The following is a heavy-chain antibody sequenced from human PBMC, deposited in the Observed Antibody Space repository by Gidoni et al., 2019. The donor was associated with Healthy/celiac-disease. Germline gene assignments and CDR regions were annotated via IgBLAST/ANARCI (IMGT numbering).Heavy chain of an antibody. CDR1: GGSISSYY. V-gene: IGHV4-59*01. CDR3: ARVRKHYYDSSGYIRGGGFDY. D-gene: IGHD3-22*01. J-gene: IGHJ4*02. CDR2: IHYSGST. Sequence: QVQLQESGPGLVKPSETLSLTCTVSGGSISSYYWSWIRQPPGKGLEWIGYIHYSGSTNYNPSLKSRVTISVDTSKNQFSLKLSSVTAADTAVYYCARVRKHYYDSSGYIRGGGFDYWGQGTLVTVSS.